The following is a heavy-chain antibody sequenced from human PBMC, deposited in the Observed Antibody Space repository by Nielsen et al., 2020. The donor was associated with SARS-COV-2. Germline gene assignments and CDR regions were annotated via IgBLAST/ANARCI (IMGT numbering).Heavy chain of an antibody. CDR1: GFTFSSYG. CDR3: ARGEGYCSGGSCYSAY. V-gene: IGHV3-30*02. CDR2: IWSDGSNQ. Sequence: GGSLRLSCAASGFTFSSYGMHWVRQAPGKGLEWVTIIWSDGSNQYYADSVKGRFTISRDNSKNTLYLQMNSLRAEDTAVYYCARGEGYCSGGSCYSAYWGQGTLVTVSS. J-gene: IGHJ4*02. D-gene: IGHD2-15*01.